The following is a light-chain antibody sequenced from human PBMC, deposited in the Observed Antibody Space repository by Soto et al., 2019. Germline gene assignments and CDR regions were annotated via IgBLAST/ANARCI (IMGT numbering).Light chain of an antibody. CDR2: AAS. V-gene: IGKV1-39*01. Sequence: DIQLIQSPSFLSASVGDRVTITCRANEKMTRYLNWYQQKPGKAPKLLIYAASNLQSGVPSRFSGSGSGADFILTISSLQPEDSATYYCQQSYSTPRTFGQGTKVEVK. CDR1: EKMTRY. J-gene: IGKJ1*01. CDR3: QQSYSTPRT.